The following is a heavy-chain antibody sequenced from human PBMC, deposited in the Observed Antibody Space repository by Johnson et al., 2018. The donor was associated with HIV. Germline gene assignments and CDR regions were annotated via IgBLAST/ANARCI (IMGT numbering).Heavy chain of an antibody. CDR3: ARRTVVTPGAFDI. J-gene: IGHJ3*02. D-gene: IGHD4-23*01. CDR1: GFTFSSYG. V-gene: IGHV3-30*02. CDR2: IRYDGSNK. Sequence: QVQLVESGGGLVQPGGSLRLSCAASGFTFSSYGMHWVRQAPGKGLEWVAFIRYDGSNKYYADSVKGRFTISRDNSKNTLYLQMNSLRAEDTAVYYCARRTVVTPGAFDIWGQGTMVTVSS.